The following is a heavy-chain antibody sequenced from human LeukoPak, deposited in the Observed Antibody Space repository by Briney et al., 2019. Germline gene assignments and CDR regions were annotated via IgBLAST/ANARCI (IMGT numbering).Heavy chain of an antibody. D-gene: IGHD6-19*01. Sequence: GGSLRLSCAASGFTFKNHAMSWVRQAPGKGLEWVSAILASGGGDSTYTADSMKGRFTISRDNSKNTLYLQMNSLRAEDTAVYYCAKDRKWLATSEFDYWGQGTLVTVSS. CDR3: AKDRKWLATSEFDY. J-gene: IGHJ4*02. V-gene: IGHV3-23*01. CDR2: ILASGGGDST. CDR1: GFTFKNHA.